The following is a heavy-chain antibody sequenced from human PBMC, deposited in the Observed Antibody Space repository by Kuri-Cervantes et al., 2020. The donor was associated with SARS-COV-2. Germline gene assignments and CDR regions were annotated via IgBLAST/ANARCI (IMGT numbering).Heavy chain of an antibody. CDR3: ARDHNDFWSGYYPLDY. CDR2: ISGSGGST. J-gene: IGHJ4*02. Sequence: GGSLRLSCAASGFTFGSYAMHWVRQAPGKGLEWVSAISGSGGSTYYADSVKGRFTISRDNSKNTLYLQMNSLRAEDTAVYYCARDHNDFWSGYYPLDYWGQGTLVTVSS. D-gene: IGHD3-3*01. V-gene: IGHV3-23*01. CDR1: GFTFGSYA.